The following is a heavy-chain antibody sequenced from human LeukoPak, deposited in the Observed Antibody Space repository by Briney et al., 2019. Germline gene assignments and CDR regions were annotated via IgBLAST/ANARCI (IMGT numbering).Heavy chain of an antibody. J-gene: IGHJ6*03. CDR2: IKQDGSEK. D-gene: IGHD1-26*01. CDR3: AKEEATWSNYYYYYYMDV. V-gene: IGHV3-7*01. CDR1: GFTFSSYW. Sequence: GGSLRLSCAASGFTFSSYWMSWVRQAPGKGLEWVANIKQDGSEKYYVDSVKGRFTISRDNAKNSLYLQMNSLRAEDTAVYYCAKEEATWSNYYYYYYMDVWGKGTTVTVSS.